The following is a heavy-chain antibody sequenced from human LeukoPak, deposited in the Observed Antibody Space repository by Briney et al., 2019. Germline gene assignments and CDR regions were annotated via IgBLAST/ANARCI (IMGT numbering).Heavy chain of an antibody. D-gene: IGHD3-22*01. CDR3: ARAYYYDSSGRPTGFDY. V-gene: IGHV1-2*02. Sequence: ASVKVSCKASGYTFTGYYMHWVRQAPGQGLEWMGWINPNSGGTNYAQKFQGRVTMTRDTSISTAYMELSRLRSDDTAVYYCARAYYYDSSGRPTGFDYWGQGTLVTVSS. J-gene: IGHJ4*02. CDR2: INPNSGGT. CDR1: GYTFTGYY.